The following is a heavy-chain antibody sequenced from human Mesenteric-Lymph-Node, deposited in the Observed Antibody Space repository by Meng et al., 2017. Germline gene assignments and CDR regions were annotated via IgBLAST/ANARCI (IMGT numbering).Heavy chain of an antibody. Sequence: SVKVSCKASGYTFTSYGISWVRQAPGQGLEWMGWINPNSGGTNYAQKLQGRVTMTTDTSTSTAYMELRSLRSDDTAVYYCARDDEITMVRGVISADYYYYGMDVWGQGTTVTVSS. J-gene: IGHJ6*02. D-gene: IGHD3-10*01. CDR3: ARDDEITMVRGVISADYYYYGMDV. CDR2: INPNSGGT. V-gene: IGHV1-18*01. CDR1: GYTFTSYG.